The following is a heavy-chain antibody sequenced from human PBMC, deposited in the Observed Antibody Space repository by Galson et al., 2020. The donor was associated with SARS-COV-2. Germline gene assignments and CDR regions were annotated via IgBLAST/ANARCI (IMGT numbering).Heavy chain of an antibody. CDR2: MNPNSGNT. CDR1: GYTFTSYD. CDR3: ARGSDTAMVMYYYYVDV. V-gene: IGHV1-8*01. D-gene: IGHD5-18*01. J-gene: IGHJ6*03. Sequence: ASVKVSCKASGYTFTSYDINWVRQATGQGLEWMGWMNPNSGNTGYAQKFQGRVTMTRNTSISTAYMELSSLRSEDTAVYYCARGSDTAMVMYYYYVDVWGKGTTVTVSS.